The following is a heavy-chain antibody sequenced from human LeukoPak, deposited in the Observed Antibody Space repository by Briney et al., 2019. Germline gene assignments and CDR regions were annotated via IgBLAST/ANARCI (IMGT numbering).Heavy chain of an antibody. Sequence: GESLKISCKGSGFSFTSYWIGWVRQMPGKGLEYMGIIYPADSDTRYSPSFQGQVTISADKSISTAYLQWSSLKASDTAMYYCARQDCSSTSCPGAIDYWGQGTLVTVSS. CDR1: GFSFTSYW. V-gene: IGHV5-51*01. CDR2: IYPADSDT. D-gene: IGHD2-2*01. CDR3: ARQDCSSTSCPGAIDY. J-gene: IGHJ4*02.